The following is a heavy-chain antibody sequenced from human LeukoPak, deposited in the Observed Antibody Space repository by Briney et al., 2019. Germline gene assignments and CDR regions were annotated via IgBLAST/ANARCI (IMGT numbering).Heavy chain of an antibody. V-gene: IGHV3-11*01. Sequence: GGSLRLSCAASGFTFSDYYMSWIRQAPGKGLEWVSYISSSGSTIYYADSVKGRFNISRDNAKNSQYLQMNSLRAEDMAVYYCARDCSGGSCYSEWGQGTMVTVSS. CDR3: ARDCSGGSCYSE. CDR1: GFTFSDYY. CDR2: ISSSGSTI. J-gene: IGHJ4*02. D-gene: IGHD2-15*01.